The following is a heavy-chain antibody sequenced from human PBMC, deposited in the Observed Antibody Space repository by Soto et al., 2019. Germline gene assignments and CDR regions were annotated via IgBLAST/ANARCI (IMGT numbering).Heavy chain of an antibody. V-gene: IGHV4-59*08. CDR1: GGSISSYY. J-gene: IGHJ6*02. CDR2: IYYSGST. Sequence: SETLSLTCTVSGGSISSYYWSWIRQPPGKGLEWIGYIYYSGSTNYNPSLKSRVTISVDTSKNQFSLKLSSVTAADTAMYYCVCVFSGGYGYGFYYYGMDVWGQGTTVTVSS. CDR3: VCVFSGGYGYGFYYYGMDV. D-gene: IGHD5-18*01.